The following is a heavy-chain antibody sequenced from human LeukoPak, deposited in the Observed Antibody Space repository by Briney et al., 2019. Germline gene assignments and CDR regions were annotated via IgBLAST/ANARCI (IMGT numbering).Heavy chain of an antibody. D-gene: IGHD4-23*01. V-gene: IGHV4-39*01. CDR3: ARGRDYGGDSGRIDY. J-gene: IGHJ4*02. CDR2: IYYSGST. CDR1: GRSISSSSYY. Sequence: SDTLSLTCTLSGRSISSSSYYWGWIPQPPGKVLDRLGSIYYSGSTYYNPSLKSRVTISVDTSKNQFSLKLSSVTAADTAVYNCARGRDYGGDSGRIDYWGQGTLVTVSS.